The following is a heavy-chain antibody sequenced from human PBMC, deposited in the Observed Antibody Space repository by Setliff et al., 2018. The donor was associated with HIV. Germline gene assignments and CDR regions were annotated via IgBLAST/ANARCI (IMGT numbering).Heavy chain of an antibody. CDR1: GGTFSSYS. V-gene: IGHV1-69*13. CDR3: ASDSPTARFEEVSEHFYFYMDV. Sequence: SVKVSCKASGGTFSSYSITWVRQAPGQGLEWMGGIIPIFNTANYAQKFQGRVTITADESTSTAYMELSSLGSEDTAVYYCASDSPTARFEEVSEHFYFYMDVWGRGTTVTVSS. J-gene: IGHJ6*03. D-gene: IGHD3-10*01. CDR2: IIPIFNTA.